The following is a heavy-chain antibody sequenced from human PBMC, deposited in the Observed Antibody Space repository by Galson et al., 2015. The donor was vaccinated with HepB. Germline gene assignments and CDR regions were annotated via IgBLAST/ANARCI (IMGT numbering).Heavy chain of an antibody. Sequence: SLRLSCAASGFTFSGYGMHWVRQAPGKGLEWVAVISYDGTNKYYTDSVKGRFTISRDNSKNTLYLEMNSLRAEDTAVYYCAKGRDSWYLRGAFDYWGQGTLVIVSS. D-gene: IGHD6-13*01. CDR2: ISYDGTNK. J-gene: IGHJ4*02. CDR3: AKGRDSWYLRGAFDY. CDR1: GFTFSGYG. V-gene: IGHV3-30*18.